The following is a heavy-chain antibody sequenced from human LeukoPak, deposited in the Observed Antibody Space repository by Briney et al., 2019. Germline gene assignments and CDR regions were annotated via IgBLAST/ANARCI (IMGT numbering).Heavy chain of an antibody. V-gene: IGHV1-69*05. J-gene: IGHJ6*03. D-gene: IGHD2-2*01. CDR1: GGTFSSHA. CDR3: ARGLQYQLLKALGYYYMDV. Sequence: SVKVSCKASGGTFSSHAIAWVRQAPGQGPEWMGGIIPISGTANHAQKFQGRVTITTDESTSTAYMELSSLTSDDTAVYYCARGLQYQLLKALGYYYMDVWGEGTTVTVSS. CDR2: IIPISGTA.